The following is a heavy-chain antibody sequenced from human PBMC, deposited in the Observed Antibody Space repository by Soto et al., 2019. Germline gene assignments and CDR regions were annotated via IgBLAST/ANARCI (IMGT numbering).Heavy chain of an antibody. Sequence: GESLKISCQTAGYPFSSNWIGWVRQVPGKGLEWVGIIYPGDSETRYGPSFQGQVTISADRSLNTAYLQWNSLQASDTAIYYCERLLASWGEPHYFDSSGQGTMVTVSS. CDR2: IYPGDSET. CDR3: ERLLASWGEPHYFDS. D-gene: IGHD3-16*01. J-gene: IGHJ4*02. CDR1: GYPFSSNW. V-gene: IGHV5-51*01.